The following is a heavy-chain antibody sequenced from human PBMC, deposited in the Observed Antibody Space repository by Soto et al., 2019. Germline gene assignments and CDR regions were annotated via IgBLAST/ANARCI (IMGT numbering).Heavy chain of an antibody. D-gene: IGHD3-22*01. CDR1: GFTVSSNY. CDR2: IYSGGRT. Sequence: EVQLVETGGGLIQPGGSLRLSCAASGFTVSSNYMSWVRQAPGQGLEWVSFIYSGGRTYYADSVKGRFTISRDNSKNTLYLQRNSLRAEDTAVYYCAREAISSDYFDYWGQGTWSSSPQ. CDR3: AREAISSDYFDY. V-gene: IGHV3-53*02. J-gene: IGHJ4*02.